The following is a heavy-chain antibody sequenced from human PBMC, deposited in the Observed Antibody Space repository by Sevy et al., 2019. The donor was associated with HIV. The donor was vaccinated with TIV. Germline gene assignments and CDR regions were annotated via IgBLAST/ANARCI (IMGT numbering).Heavy chain of an antibody. J-gene: IGHJ4*02. CDR2: ISTSSGFT. CDR3: ARVRYNYGQKYIDY. CDR1: GFSFSDYY. D-gene: IGHD5-18*01. Sequence: GGSLRLSCTASGFSFSDYYMSWIRQAPGKGLEWISYISTSSGFTDYEDSVKGRFTISRDNAKNSLYLQMNSLRAEDTAVYFCARVRYNYGQKYIDYWGQGTLVTVSS. V-gene: IGHV3-11*06.